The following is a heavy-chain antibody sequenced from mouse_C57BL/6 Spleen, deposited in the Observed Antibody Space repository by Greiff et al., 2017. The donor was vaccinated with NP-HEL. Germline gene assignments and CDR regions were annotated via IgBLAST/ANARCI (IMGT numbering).Heavy chain of an antibody. J-gene: IGHJ2*01. Sequence: QVQLKQSGAELVRPGASVTLSCKASGYTFTDYEMHWVKQTPVHGLEWIGAIDPETGGTAYNQKFKGKAILTADKSSSTAYMELRSLTSEDSAVYYCTRGGFPITTVVATDYFDYWGQGTTLTVSS. CDR2: IDPETGGT. D-gene: IGHD1-1*01. CDR1: GYTFTDYE. CDR3: TRGGFPITTVVATDYFDY. V-gene: IGHV1-15*01.